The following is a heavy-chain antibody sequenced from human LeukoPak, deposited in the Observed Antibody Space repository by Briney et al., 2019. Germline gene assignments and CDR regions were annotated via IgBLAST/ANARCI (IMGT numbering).Heavy chain of an antibody. D-gene: IGHD6-13*01. Sequence: GGSLRLSCAASGFTFSSYAMCWVRQAPGKGLEWVSGISGSGGSTYYLDSVKGRFTISRDNSKNTLYLQMNSLRAEDTAVYYCAKDFDGSTWFGRNYMDVWGKGTTVTASS. CDR3: AKDFDGSTWFGRNYMDV. J-gene: IGHJ6*03. CDR1: GFTFSSYA. V-gene: IGHV3-23*01. CDR2: ISGSGGST.